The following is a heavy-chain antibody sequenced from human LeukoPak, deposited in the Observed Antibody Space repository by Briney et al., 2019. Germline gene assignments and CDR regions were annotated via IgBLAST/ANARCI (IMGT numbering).Heavy chain of an antibody. J-gene: IGHJ4*02. V-gene: IGHV4-34*01. D-gene: IGHD4-23*01. CDR2: INHSGST. CDR3: ARDRLRWPKIDY. Sequence: SETLSLTCAVYGGSFSGYYWSWIRQPPGKGLEWIGEINHSGSTNYNPSLKSRVTISVDTSKNQFSLKLNSVTAADTAVYYCARDRLRWPKIDYWGQGTLVTVSS. CDR1: GGSFSGYY.